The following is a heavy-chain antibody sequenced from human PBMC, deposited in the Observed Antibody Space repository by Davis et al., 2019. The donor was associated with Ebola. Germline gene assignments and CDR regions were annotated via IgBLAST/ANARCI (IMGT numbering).Heavy chain of an antibody. D-gene: IGHD6-6*01. CDR2: IIPILGIA. CDR3: ASRIAAREYYGMDV. Sequence: SAKVSCKASAGTFSSYAISWVRQAPRQGLEWMGRIIPILGIANYAQKFQGRVTITADKSTSTAYMELSSLRSEDTAVYYCASRIAAREYYGMDVWGQGTTVTVSS. CDR1: AGTFSSYA. J-gene: IGHJ6*02. V-gene: IGHV1-69*04.